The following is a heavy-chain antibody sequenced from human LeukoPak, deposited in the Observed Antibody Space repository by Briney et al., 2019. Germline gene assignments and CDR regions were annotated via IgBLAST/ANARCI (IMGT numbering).Heavy chain of an antibody. CDR3: ARRGVYYDSSGYHYYFDY. D-gene: IGHD3-22*01. CDR1: GGSISSSNW. V-gene: IGHV4-4*02. J-gene: IGHJ4*02. CDR2: IYHSGST. Sequence: PSETLSLTCAVSGGSISSSNWWSWVRQPPGKGLEWIGEIYHSGSTNYNPSLKSRVTISVDKSKNQFSLKLSSVTAADTAVYYCARRGVYYDSSGYHYYFDYWGQGTLVTVSS.